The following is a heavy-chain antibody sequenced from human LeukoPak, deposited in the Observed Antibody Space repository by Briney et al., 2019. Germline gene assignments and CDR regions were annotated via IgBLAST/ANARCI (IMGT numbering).Heavy chain of an antibody. Sequence: ASVKVSCKASGGTFSSYAISWVRQAPGQGLEWMGGIIPTFGTANYAQKFQGRVTITADESTSTAYMELSSLRSEDTAVYYCARSLYYYDSSGRDEGYWGQGTLVTVSS. D-gene: IGHD3-22*01. CDR3: ARSLYYYDSSGRDEGY. J-gene: IGHJ4*02. CDR1: GGTFSSYA. V-gene: IGHV1-69*13. CDR2: IIPTFGTA.